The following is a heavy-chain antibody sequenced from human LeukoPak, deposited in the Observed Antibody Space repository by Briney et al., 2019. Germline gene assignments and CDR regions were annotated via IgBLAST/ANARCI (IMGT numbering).Heavy chain of an antibody. CDR2: ITASGGNT. J-gene: IGHJ4*02. CDR1: GFTFSSYA. V-gene: IGHV3-23*01. D-gene: IGHD5-18*01. CDR3: AKGNGYSYGRYYFGY. Sequence: GGSLRLSCAASGFTFSSYAMGWVRQAPGKGLEWVSAITASGGNTYYADSVKGRFTISRDNSKNTLYLQVNSLRAEDTAVYYCAKGNGYSYGRYYFGYWGQGTLVTVSS.